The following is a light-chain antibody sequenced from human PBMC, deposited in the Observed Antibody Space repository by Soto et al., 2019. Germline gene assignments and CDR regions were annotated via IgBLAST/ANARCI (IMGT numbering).Light chain of an antibody. V-gene: IGLV2-23*01. CDR1: SSDVGSYNL. Sequence: QSALTQPASVSGSPGQSITISCTGTSSDVGSYNLVSWYQQHTGKAPKLMIYEGSKRPSGVSNRFSGSKSGNTASLTISGLQAEDEDDYYCCSYAGSSAWVFGGGTKVTVL. J-gene: IGLJ3*02. CDR3: CSYAGSSAWV. CDR2: EGS.